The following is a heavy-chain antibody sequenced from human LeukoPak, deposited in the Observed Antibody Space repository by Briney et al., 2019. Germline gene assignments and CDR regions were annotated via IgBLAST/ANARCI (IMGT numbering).Heavy chain of an antibody. CDR2: ISPSGTYT. D-gene: IGHD2-15*01. V-gene: IGHV3-11*03. CDR3: ARSCSGGSCYGNYYHGMDV. CDR1: GFTFSDYY. J-gene: IGHJ6*02. Sequence: PGGSVRLSCTASGFTFSDYYMSWIRQAPGKGLEWVSYISPSGTYTNYAGSVKGRFTISRDNAKNSLYLQMNSLRAEDTAVYYCARSCSGGSCYGNYYHGMDVWGQGTTVTVSS.